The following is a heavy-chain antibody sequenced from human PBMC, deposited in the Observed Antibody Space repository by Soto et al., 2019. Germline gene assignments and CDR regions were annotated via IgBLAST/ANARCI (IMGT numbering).Heavy chain of an antibody. J-gene: IGHJ4*02. CDR3: ARGSYGGNS. D-gene: IGHD4-17*01. Sequence: YVTLSLTCPFSGGSIGSYYLSWIRQPPGKGLEWIGYIYYSGSTNYNPSLKSRVTISVDTSKNQFSLKLSSVTAADTAVYYCARGSYGGNSWGQGTLVT. V-gene: IGHV4-59*01. CDR1: GGSIGSYY. CDR2: IYYSGST.